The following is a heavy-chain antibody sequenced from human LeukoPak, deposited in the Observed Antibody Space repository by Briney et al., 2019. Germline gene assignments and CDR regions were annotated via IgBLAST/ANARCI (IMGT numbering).Heavy chain of an antibody. CDR1: GFTCSSYA. D-gene: IGHD4-23*01. J-gene: IGHJ3*02. CDR3: ANSPTVDAAFDI. CDR2: IGYTGDST. V-gene: IGHV3-23*01. Sequence: GGSLRLSCAASGFTCSSYAMNWVRQAPGKGLEWVSGIGYTGDSTFYADSVKGRFTVSRDSSKNTLFLHMNSLRAEDTALYYCANSPTVDAAFDIWGQGTMVTVSS.